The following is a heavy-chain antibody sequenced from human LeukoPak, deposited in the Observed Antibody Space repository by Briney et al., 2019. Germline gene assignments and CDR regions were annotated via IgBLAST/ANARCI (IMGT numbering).Heavy chain of an antibody. V-gene: IGHV3-7*01. D-gene: IGHD3-9*01. CDR2: IKQDGSEK. CDR1: GFTFSSYW. CDR3: AREARTPLRYFGSTYDY. J-gene: IGHJ4*02. Sequence: PGGSLRLSCAASGFTFSSYWMSWVRQAPGKGLEWVANIKQDGSEKYYVDSVKGRFTISRDNAKNSLYLQMNSLRAEDTAVYYCAREARTPLRYFGSTYDYWGQGTLVTVSS.